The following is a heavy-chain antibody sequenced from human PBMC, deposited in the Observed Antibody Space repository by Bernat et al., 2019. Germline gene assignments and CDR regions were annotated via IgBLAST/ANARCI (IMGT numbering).Heavy chain of an antibody. CDR1: GFTFSSYG. CDR3: ASVVGSSSSSGGFDY. J-gene: IGHJ4*02. Sequence: QVQLVESGGGVVQPGRSLRLSCAASGFTFSSYGMPWVRQSPGKGLEWVAVIWYDGSIRYYADSVKGRLTISRDNSKNMLHLQMNSLRAEETAVYYGASVVGSSSSSGGFDYWGQGTLVTV. CDR2: IWYDGSIR. V-gene: IGHV3-33*01. D-gene: IGHD6-6*01.